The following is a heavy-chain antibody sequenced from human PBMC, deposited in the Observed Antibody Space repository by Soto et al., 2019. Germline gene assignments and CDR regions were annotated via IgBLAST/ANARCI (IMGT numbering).Heavy chain of an antibody. CDR2: IIPYIDYT. D-gene: IGHD2-8*01. CDR3: ARETSVLIPVAQPLRFDS. J-gene: IGHJ4*02. Sequence: GASVKVSCKGFGDSVRRYGINWVRQAPGQGLEWVGWIIPYIDYTHYAQKFHGRLTLTTDTAASTAYMELRILRSDDTAVYYCARETSVLIPVAQPLRFDSWGPGTLVTGFS. CDR1: GDSVRRYG. V-gene: IGHV1-18*01.